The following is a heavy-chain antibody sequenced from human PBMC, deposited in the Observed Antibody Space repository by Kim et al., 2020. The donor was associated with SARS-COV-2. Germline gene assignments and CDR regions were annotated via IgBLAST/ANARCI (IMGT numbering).Heavy chain of an antibody. CDR1: GFTFGDYA. J-gene: IGHJ6*03. CDR3: TRDLRDCSSTSCYEGDYYYYMDV. Sequence: GGSLRLSCTASGFTFGDYAMSWFRQAPGKGLEWVGFIRSKAYGGTTEYAASVKGRFTISRDDSKSIAYLQMNSLKTEDTAVYYCTRDLRDCSSTSCYEGDYYYYMDVWGKGTTVTVSS. V-gene: IGHV3-49*03. D-gene: IGHD2-2*01. CDR2: IRSKAYGGTT.